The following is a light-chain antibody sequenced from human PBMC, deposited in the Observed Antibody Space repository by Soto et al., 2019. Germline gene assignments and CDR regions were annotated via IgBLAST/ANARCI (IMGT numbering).Light chain of an antibody. V-gene: IGKV1-8*01. Sequence: AIRMTQSPSSFSAYTGDKVTITCRASQPISTYLAWYQQKPWEAPRLLIYAASTLQSGVPSRFSGSGSGTHFTLTISCLQSEDFATYYCQQYYTYPLAFGQGTKVEI. CDR1: QPISTY. J-gene: IGKJ1*01. CDR2: AAS. CDR3: QQYYTYPLA.